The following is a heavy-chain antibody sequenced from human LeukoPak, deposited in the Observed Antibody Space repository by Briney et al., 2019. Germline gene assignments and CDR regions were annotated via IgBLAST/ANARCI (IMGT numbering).Heavy chain of an antibody. CDR3: AREIVRYFDY. J-gene: IGHJ4*02. CDR2: ISYDGSNK. D-gene: IGHD1-26*01. V-gene: IGHV3-30-3*01. Sequence: GGSLRLSCAASGFTFSSYAMHWVRQAPGKGLEWVAVISYDGSNKYYADSVKGRFTISRDNSKNTLYLQMNSLRAEDTAVYCCAREIVRYFDYWGQGTLVTVSS. CDR1: GFTFSSYA.